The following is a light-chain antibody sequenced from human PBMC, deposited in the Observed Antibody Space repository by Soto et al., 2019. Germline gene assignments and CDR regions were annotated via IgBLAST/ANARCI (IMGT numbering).Light chain of an antibody. CDR3: AAWDDSLSGPDWV. Sequence: QSVLTQPPSASGTPGQRVTISCSGSSSNIGSNYVYWYQQLPGTAPKLLIYRNNQRPSGVPDRFSGSKSGTSASLAISGLRSEDEAYYYCAAWDDSLSGPDWVFGGGTKRTVL. CDR2: RNN. V-gene: IGLV1-47*01. CDR1: SSNIGSNY. J-gene: IGLJ3*02.